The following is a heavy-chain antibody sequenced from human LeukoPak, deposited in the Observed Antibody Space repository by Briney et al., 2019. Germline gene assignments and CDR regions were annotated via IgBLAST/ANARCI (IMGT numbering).Heavy chain of an antibody. CDR1: GFTFSKTY. V-gene: IGHV3-23*01. D-gene: IGHD6-13*01. J-gene: IGHJ4*02. Sequence: GGSLRLSCAAYGFTFSKTYMSWVRQAPGKGLDWVSAISGSGGSTYYADSVKGRFTISRDNSKNTLYLQMNSLRAEDTAVYYCAQSIAAAGTGYWGQGTLVTVSS. CDR2: ISGSGGST. CDR3: AQSIAAAGTGY.